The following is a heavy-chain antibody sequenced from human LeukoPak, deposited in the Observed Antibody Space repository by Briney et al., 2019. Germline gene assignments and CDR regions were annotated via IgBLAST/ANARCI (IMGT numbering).Heavy chain of an antibody. Sequence: ASVTVSCKASGYTFTSYYMHWVRQAPGQGREWMGIINPSGGSTSYAQKFQGRVTMTRDMSTSTVYMELSSLRSEDTAVYYCARDPGLRYMKYYFDYWGQGTLVTVSS. CDR2: INPSGGST. CDR3: ARDPGLRYMKYYFDY. J-gene: IGHJ4*02. CDR1: GYTFTSYY. V-gene: IGHV1-46*01. D-gene: IGHD3-9*01.